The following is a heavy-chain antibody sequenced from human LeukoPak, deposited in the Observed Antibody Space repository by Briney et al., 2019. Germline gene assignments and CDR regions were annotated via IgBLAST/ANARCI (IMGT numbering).Heavy chain of an antibody. Sequence: GGSLRLSCAASGFTFSSYGMHWVRQAPGKGLGGGAFIRYDGSNKYYADSVKGRFTISRDNSKNTLYLQMNSLRAEDTAVYYCAKEDIVVVPAAIVFDYWGQGTLVTVSS. J-gene: IGHJ4*02. D-gene: IGHD2-2*01. CDR1: GFTFSSYG. CDR3: AKEDIVVVPAAIVFDY. CDR2: IRYDGSNK. V-gene: IGHV3-30*02.